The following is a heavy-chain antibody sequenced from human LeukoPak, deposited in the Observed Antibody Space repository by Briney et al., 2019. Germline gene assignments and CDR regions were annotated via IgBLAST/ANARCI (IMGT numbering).Heavy chain of an antibody. CDR3: VSFYETY. V-gene: IGHV3-74*01. CDR2: INSDGSWT. J-gene: IGHJ4*02. CDR1: GNYW. D-gene: IGHD2/OR15-2a*01. Sequence: GGSLGLSCAASGNYWMHWVRQVPGKGLVWVSHINSDGSWTSYADSVKGRFTISKDNAKNTVYLQMNSLRAEDTAVYYCVSFYETYWGRGTLVTVSS.